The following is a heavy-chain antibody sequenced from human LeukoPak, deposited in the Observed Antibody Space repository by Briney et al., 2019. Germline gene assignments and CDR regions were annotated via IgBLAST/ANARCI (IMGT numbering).Heavy chain of an antibody. Sequence: SETLSLTCTVSGGSISSYYWSWIRQPPGKGLEWIGYIYYSGSTNYNPSLKSRVTLSVDMSKNELSLTLKSVTAADTAVYYCARGFGSGTSPIDLWGQGALVTVSS. CDR3: ARGFGSGTSPIDL. CDR1: GGSISSYY. V-gene: IGHV4-59*12. D-gene: IGHD3-10*01. J-gene: IGHJ5*02. CDR2: IYYSGST.